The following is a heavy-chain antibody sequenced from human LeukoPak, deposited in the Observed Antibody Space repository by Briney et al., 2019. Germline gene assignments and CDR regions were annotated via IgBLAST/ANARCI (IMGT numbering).Heavy chain of an antibody. D-gene: IGHD3-22*01. J-gene: IGHJ4*02. Sequence: SVKVSCKASGGTFSSYAISWVRQAPGQGLEWMGGIIPIFGTANYAQKFQGRVTITADESTSTAYMELSSLRSEDTAVYYCARDRQLTMMEWDYWGQGTLVTVSS. V-gene: IGHV1-69*01. CDR2: IIPIFGTA. CDR1: GGTFSSYA. CDR3: ARDRQLTMMEWDY.